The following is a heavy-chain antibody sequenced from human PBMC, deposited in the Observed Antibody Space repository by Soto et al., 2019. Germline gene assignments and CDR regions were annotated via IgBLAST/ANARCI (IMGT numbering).Heavy chain of an antibody. CDR1: GYTFTSYD. CDR2: MNPNSGNT. Sequence: GASVKVSCKASGYTFTSYDINWVRQATGQGLEWMGWMNPNSGNTGYAQKFQGRVTMTRNTSISTAYMELSSLRSEDTAVYYCARGSFYCSGGSCYSDFDYWGQGNLVTVSS. CDR3: ARGSFYCSGGSCYSDFDY. D-gene: IGHD2-15*01. J-gene: IGHJ4*02. V-gene: IGHV1-8*01.